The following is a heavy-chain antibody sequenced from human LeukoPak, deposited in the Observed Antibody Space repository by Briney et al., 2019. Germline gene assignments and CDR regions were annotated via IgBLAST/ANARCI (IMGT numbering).Heavy chain of an antibody. V-gene: IGHV4-34*01. J-gene: IGHJ4*02. CDR1: GGSFSGYY. CDR3: ARKGQWLVSVDY. D-gene: IGHD6-19*01. Sequence: SETLSLTCAVYGGSFSGYYWSWIRQPPGKGLEWIGEINHSGSTNYNPSLKSRVTISVDTSKNQFSLKLSSVTAADTAVYYCARKGQWLVSVDYWGQGTLVTVSS. CDR2: INHSGST.